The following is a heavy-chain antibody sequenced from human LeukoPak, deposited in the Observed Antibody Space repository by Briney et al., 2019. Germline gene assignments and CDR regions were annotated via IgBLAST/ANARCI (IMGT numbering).Heavy chain of an antibody. CDR3: ATLAPTRYSSGWYLSRFDC. V-gene: IGHV1-24*01. CDR2: FDPEDGET. D-gene: IGHD6-19*01. Sequence: GASVKVSCKVSGYTLTELSMHWVRQAPGKGLEWMGGFDPEDGETIYAQKFQGRVTMTEDTSTDTAYMELSSLRSEDTAMYYCATLAPTRYSSGWYLSRFDCWGQGTLVTVSS. J-gene: IGHJ4*02. CDR1: GYTLTELS.